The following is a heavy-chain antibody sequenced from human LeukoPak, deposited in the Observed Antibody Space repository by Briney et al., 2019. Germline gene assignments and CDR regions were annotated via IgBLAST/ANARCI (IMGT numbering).Heavy chain of an antibody. Sequence: GGSLRLSCAASGFTFSNYWMSWVRQAPGKGLEWVANIKQDGSEKYYVDSVKGRFTISRDNAKNSLYLQMNSLRAEDTAVYYCAREGQYYYDTSGYRIDYWGQGTLVTVSS. CDR2: IKQDGSEK. CDR3: AREGQYYYDTSGYRIDY. D-gene: IGHD3-22*01. V-gene: IGHV3-7*01. J-gene: IGHJ4*02. CDR1: GFTFSNYW.